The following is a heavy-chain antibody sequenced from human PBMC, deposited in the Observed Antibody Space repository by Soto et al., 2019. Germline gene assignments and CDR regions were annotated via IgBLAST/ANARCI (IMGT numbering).Heavy chain of an antibody. CDR2: IYYSGST. V-gene: IGHV4-61*08. CDR1: GDSVSSGDYY. Sequence: SETLSLTCTVSGDSVSSGDYYWSWIRQPPGKGLEWIGYIYYSGSTNYNPSLKSRVTISVDTSQNQFSLKLSSVTAADTAVYYCARDDAFDIWGQGTMVTVSS. CDR3: ARDDAFDI. J-gene: IGHJ3*02.